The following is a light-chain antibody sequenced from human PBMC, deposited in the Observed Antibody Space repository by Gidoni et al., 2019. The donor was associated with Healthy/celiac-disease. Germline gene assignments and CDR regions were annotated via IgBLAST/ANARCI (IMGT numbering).Light chain of an antibody. Sequence: ELVLTQSPATLSLSPGERATLSCRASQSVSSDLAWYQQKPGQAPRLLIYDASNRATGIPARVSGSGSGTDFTLTISSLEPEDFAVYYCQQRSNWPPPFTFGPGTKVDIK. J-gene: IGKJ3*01. CDR3: QQRSNWPPPFT. V-gene: IGKV3-11*01. CDR2: DAS. CDR1: QSVSSD.